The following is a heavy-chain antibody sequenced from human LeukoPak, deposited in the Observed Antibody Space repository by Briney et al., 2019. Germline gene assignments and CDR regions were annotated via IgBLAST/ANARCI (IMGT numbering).Heavy chain of an antibody. CDR2: ISSSSRTI. CDR3: ARGEAVVVAANH. J-gene: IGHJ5*02. V-gene: IGHV3-48*02. D-gene: IGHD2-15*01. CDR1: GFTFSSYS. Sequence: GGSLRLSCVASGFTFSSYSMNWVRQPPGKGLEWVSYISSSSRTIYQADAVKGRFTISRDNAKNSLYLQMNSLRDEDTAVYYCARGEAVVVAANHWGQGTLVTVSS.